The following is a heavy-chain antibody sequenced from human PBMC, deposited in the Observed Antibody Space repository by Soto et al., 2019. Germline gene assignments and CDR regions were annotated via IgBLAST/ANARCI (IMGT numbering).Heavy chain of an antibody. J-gene: IGHJ4*02. D-gene: IGHD6-6*01. CDR1: GGSISSGDYY. CDR2: IYNGGGT. CDR3: ASTRGSSYDY. Sequence: ETLSLTCTVSGGSISSGDYYMSLIRQAPGKGLEWVSVIYNGGGTYYADSVKGRFTISRDNSKNTLYLQMNSLRAEDTAVYYCASTRGSSYDYWGQGTLVTISS. V-gene: IGHV3-53*01.